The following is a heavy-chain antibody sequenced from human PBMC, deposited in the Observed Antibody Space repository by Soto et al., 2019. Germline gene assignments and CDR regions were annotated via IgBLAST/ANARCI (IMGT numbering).Heavy chain of an antibody. CDR2: ISYDGSNK. D-gene: IGHD2-2*03. V-gene: IGHV3-30-3*01. CDR3: AREVEIVVVPAAPYYYGMDV. J-gene: IGHJ6*02. CDR1: GFTFSSYA. Sequence: GGSLRLSCAASGFTFSSYAMHWVRQAPGKGLEWVAVISYDGSNKYYADSVKGRFTISRDNSKNTLYLQMNSLRAEDTAVYYCAREVEIVVVPAAPYYYGMDVWGQGTTVTVSS.